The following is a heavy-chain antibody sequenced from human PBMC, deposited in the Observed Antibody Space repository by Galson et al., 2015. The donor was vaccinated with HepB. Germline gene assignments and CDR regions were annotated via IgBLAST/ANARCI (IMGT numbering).Heavy chain of an antibody. D-gene: IGHD3-10*01. CDR2: IRYDGSDK. V-gene: IGHV3-33*01. J-gene: IGHJ4*02. CDR3: ATDQYYYGSGNYYNPDY. Sequence: SVRLSCEASRFTFSTYGMNWVRQAPGKGLEWVAVIRYDGSDKDYADSVKGRFTISRDNSKNTASLQMNSLKAEDTAVYYCATDQYYYGSGNYYNPDYWGQGTLVTVSS. CDR1: RFTFSTYG.